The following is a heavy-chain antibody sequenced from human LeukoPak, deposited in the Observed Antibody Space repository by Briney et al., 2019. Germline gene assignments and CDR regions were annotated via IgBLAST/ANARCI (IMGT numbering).Heavy chain of an antibody. CDR3: AKQYCSGGRCHFDY. J-gene: IGHJ4*02. V-gene: IGHV3-11*06. D-gene: IGHD2-15*01. Sequence: GGSLRLSCAASGFTFSDYYMSWIRQAPGKGLEWVSYISGSSGYTDYADSVKGRLTISRDNAKNSLYLQMNSLRAEDTAVYYCAKQYCSGGRCHFDYWGQGTLVTVSS. CDR1: GFTFSDYY. CDR2: ISGSSGYT.